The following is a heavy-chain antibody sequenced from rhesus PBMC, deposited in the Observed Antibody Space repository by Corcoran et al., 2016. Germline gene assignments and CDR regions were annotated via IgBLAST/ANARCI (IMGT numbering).Heavy chain of an antibody. V-gene: IGHV1S2*01. CDR1: GYTFTDYY. Sequence: QVQLVQSGAEVKKPGSSVKVSCKASGYTFTDYYMHWVRQAPRQGLEWMGWINPYNGNTKYEQKFQGRGTMTRDTATSTAYMELSSLRSDDTAVYYCARLMEVADVWGPGVLVTVSS. D-gene: IGHD2-33*01. J-gene: IGHJ5-1*01. CDR2: INPYNGNT. CDR3: ARLMEVADV.